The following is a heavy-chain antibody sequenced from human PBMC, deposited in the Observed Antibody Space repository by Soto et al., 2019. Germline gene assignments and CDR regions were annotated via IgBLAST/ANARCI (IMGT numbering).Heavy chain of an antibody. D-gene: IGHD1-26*01. CDR1: GYTFTSYG. CDR3: AGDQDSGSYWFDP. J-gene: IGHJ5*02. CDR2: ISAYNGNT. Sequence: ASVKVSCKASGYTFTSYGISWVRQAPGQGLEWMGGISAYNGNTSYAQKLQGRVTMTADKSTSTAYMELSSLRSEDTAVYYCAGDQDSGSYWFDPWGKGNLVTVSS. V-gene: IGHV1-18*01.